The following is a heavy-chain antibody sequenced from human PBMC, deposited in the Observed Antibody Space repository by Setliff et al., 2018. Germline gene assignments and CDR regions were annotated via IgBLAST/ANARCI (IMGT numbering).Heavy chain of an antibody. CDR2: LHTSGTT. Sequence: SETRSLTCAVSGGSITSGSYYWSWIRQPAGEGLEWIGRLHTSGTTDYNPSLKGRVTISADTSTNHFSLKLTSVTAADTARYFCARERQGGFSEWSPLDPWGQGILGTVS. D-gene: IGHD3-3*01. V-gene: IGHV4-61*02. CDR1: GGSITSGSYY. CDR3: ARERQGGFSEWSPLDP. J-gene: IGHJ5*02.